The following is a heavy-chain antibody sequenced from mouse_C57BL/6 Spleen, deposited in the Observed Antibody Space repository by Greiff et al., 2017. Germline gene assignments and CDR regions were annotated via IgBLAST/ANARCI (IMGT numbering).Heavy chain of an antibody. V-gene: IGHV5-9-1*02. J-gene: IGHJ2*01. CDR3: TRGHYSYFDY. CDR1: GFTFSSYA. CDR2: ISSGGDYI. D-gene: IGHD2-12*01. Sequence: EVMLVESGEGLVKPGGSLKLSCAASGFTFSSYAMSWVRQTPEKRLEWVAYISSGGDYIYYADTVKGGFTISRDNARNTLYLQMSSLKSEDTAMYYCTRGHYSYFDYWGQGTTLTVSS.